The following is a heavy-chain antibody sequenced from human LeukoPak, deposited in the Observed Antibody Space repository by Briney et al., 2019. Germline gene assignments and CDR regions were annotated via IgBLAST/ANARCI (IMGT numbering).Heavy chain of an antibody. CDR3: VRTGYSSGWYLGYFDY. CDR2: VNPSSGDT. CDR1: GYTFTDYY. V-gene: IGHV1-2*02. Sequence: ASVKVSCKASGYTFTDYYMHWVRRAPGQGLEWMGWVNPSSGDTKCAQKFQGRVTMTRDTSISTAYMELSSLRSDDTAVYYCVRTGYSSGWYLGYFDYWGQGTLVTVSS. J-gene: IGHJ4*02. D-gene: IGHD6-19*01.